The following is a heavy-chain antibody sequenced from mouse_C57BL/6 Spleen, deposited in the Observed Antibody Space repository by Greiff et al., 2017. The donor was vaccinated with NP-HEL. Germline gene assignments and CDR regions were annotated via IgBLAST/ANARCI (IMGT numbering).Heavy chain of an antibody. CDR3: ARDSCYSNYGYFDV. CDR1: GFTFSSYA. D-gene: IGHD2-5*01. Sequence: EVKVEESGGGLVKPGGSLKLSCAASGFTFSSYAMSWVRQTPEKRLEWVATISDGGSYTYYPDNVKGRFTISRDNAKNNLYLQMSHLKSEDTAMYYCARDSCYSNYGYFDVWGTGTTVTVSS. CDR2: ISDGGSYT. J-gene: IGHJ1*03. V-gene: IGHV5-4*01.